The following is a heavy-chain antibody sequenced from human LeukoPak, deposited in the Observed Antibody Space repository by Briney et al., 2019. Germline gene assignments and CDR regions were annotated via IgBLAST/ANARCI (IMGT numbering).Heavy chain of an antibody. Sequence: GGSLRLSRAASGFTFSSYAMSWVRQAPGKGLEWVSAISGSGGSTYYADSVKGRFTISRDNSKNTVYLQMYSLRAEDTAVYYCAAPGVPAATYYFDYWGQGTLVTVSS. V-gene: IGHV3-23*01. CDR1: GFTFSSYA. D-gene: IGHD2-2*01. CDR2: ISGSGGST. CDR3: AAPGVPAATYYFDY. J-gene: IGHJ4*02.